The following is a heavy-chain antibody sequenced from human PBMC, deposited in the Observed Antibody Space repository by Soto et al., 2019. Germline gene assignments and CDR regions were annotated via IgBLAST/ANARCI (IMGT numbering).Heavy chain of an antibody. Sequence: QAQLVQSGADVKKPGASVRVSCKASGYSFTGYFTQWVRQAPGQGLEWMGWINVNSGGTNYAQRFQVRVTMSRDTSISTAYMELSRLRSDDTAVYYCARGGDTAMVYHGMDVWGQGTTVTVSS. CDR3: ARGGDTAMVYHGMDV. CDR1: GYSFTGYF. J-gene: IGHJ6*02. D-gene: IGHD5-18*01. V-gene: IGHV1-2*02. CDR2: INVNSGGT.